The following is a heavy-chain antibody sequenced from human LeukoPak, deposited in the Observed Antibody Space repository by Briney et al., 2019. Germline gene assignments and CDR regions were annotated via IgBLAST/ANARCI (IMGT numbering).Heavy chain of an antibody. Sequence: PSETLSLTCTVSGGSISSYYWSWIRQPPGKGLEWIGSIYHSGSTYYNPSLKSRFSISIDTSKTQFALKVNSVTVADTAVYYCARILDLVTTKTIDYWGQGSLVIVSS. CDR3: ARILDLVTTKTIDY. CDR2: IYHSGST. CDR1: GGSISSYY. D-gene: IGHD2-21*02. J-gene: IGHJ4*02. V-gene: IGHV4-59*12.